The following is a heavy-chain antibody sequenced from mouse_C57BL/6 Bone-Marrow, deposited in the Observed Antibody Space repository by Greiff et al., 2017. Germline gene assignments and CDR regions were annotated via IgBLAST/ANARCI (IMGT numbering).Heavy chain of an antibody. Sequence: QVQLQQPGAELVRPGTSVKLSCKASGYTFTSYWMHWVKQRPGQGLEWIGVIDPYDSYTNYNQKFKGKATLTVDTSSSTAYVQLSSRTSADSAVEDCARGGIYDGYLIDYWGQGTTLTVSS. D-gene: IGHD2-3*01. CDR1: GYTFTSYW. CDR3: ARGGIYDGYLIDY. V-gene: IGHV1-59*01. CDR2: IDPYDSYT. J-gene: IGHJ2*01.